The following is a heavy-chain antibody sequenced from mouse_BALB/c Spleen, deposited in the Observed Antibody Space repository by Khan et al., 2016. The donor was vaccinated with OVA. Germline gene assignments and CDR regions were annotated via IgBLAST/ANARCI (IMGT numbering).Heavy chain of an antibody. Sequence: EVQLQQSGPELMKPGASVKISCKASGYSFTSYYIHWVMQSHGTSLEWIGYIDPFSGGTTYNQKFKGKATLTVEKSSSTAYTHLTNLTSADSAVYYCIRHGYVAWISYWGQGTLVTVSA. CDR1: GYSFTSYY. V-gene: IGHV1S135*01. D-gene: IGHD2-2*01. CDR3: IRHGYVAWISY. CDR2: IDPFSGGT. J-gene: IGHJ3*01.